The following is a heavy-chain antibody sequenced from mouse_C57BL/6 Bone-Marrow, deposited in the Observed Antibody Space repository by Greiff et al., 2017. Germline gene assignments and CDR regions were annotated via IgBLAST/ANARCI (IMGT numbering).Heavy chain of an antibody. CDR3: ARGINK. D-gene: IGHD2-4*01. V-gene: IGHV1-50*01. CDR2: IDPSDSYT. Sequence: QVQLQQPGAELVKPGASVKLSCKASGYTFTSYWMQWVKQRPGQGLEWIGEIDPSDSYTNYNQKLKGKDKLTADTSSSTSYMQNISLRCEDSAVYYCARGINKWGQGTLVTVSA. CDR1: GYTFTSYW. J-gene: IGHJ3*02.